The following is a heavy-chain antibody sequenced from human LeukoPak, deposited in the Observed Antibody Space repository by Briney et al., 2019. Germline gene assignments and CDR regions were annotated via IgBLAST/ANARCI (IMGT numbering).Heavy chain of an antibody. D-gene: IGHD3-3*01. J-gene: IGHJ4*02. V-gene: IGHV4-59*01. CDR1: GGSISSYY. CDR3: ARDRGDFWSGYYILDY. CDR2: IYYSGST. Sequence: PSETLSLTCTVSGGSISSYYWSWIRQPPGKGLEWIGYIYYSGSTNYNPSLKSRVTISVGTSKNQFSLKLSSVTAADTAVYYCARDRGDFWSGYYILDYWGQGTLVTVSS.